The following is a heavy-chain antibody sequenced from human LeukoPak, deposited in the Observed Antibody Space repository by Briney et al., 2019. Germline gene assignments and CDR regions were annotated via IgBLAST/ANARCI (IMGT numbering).Heavy chain of an antibody. V-gene: IGHV3-21*01. CDR1: GFSFSVSG. Sequence: PGGSLRLSCAASGFSFSVSGMNWVRQAPGKGLEWVSYISSSSSNINYADSVRGRFTISRDNAKNSLSLQMNSLRAEDTAVYYCARASSGWYNWIDPWGQGTLVTVSS. J-gene: IGHJ5*02. CDR2: ISSSSSNI. CDR3: ARASSGWYNWIDP. D-gene: IGHD6-19*01.